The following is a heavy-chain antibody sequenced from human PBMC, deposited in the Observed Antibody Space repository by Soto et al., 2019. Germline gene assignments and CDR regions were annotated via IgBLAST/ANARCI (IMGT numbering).Heavy chain of an antibody. J-gene: IGHJ6*02. Sequence: GGSLRLSCAASGFTFSSYSMTWLRQAPGKGLEWVSYISSSSSTIYYADSVKGRFTISRDNAKNSLVLHMNSRRDEDTAVYYCARDRVSGMDVWGQGTTVTVSS. D-gene: IGHD6-6*01. CDR2: ISSSSSTI. V-gene: IGHV3-48*02. CDR1: GFTFSSYS. CDR3: ARDRVSGMDV.